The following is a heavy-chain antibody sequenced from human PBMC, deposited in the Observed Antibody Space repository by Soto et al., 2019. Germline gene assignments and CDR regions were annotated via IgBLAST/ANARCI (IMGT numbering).Heavy chain of an antibody. J-gene: IGHJ4*02. V-gene: IGHV1-18*01. D-gene: IGHD3-22*01. CDR3: AKSYYDSSGYTLDY. CDR1: GYTFTSYG. CDR2: ISAYNGNT. Sequence: GASVKVSCKASGYTFTSYGISWVRQAPGQGLEWMGWISAYNGNTNYAQKLQGRVTMTTDTSTSTAYMELRSLRSDDTAVYYCAKSYYDSSGYTLDYWGQGTLVTVSS.